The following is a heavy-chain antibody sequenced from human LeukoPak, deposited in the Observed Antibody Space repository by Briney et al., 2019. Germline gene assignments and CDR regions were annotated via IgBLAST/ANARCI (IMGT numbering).Heavy chain of an antibody. J-gene: IGHJ4*02. Sequence: GSLRLSCAASGFTFSSYEMHWVRQAPGKGLVWVSRINTDGGFTRYADSVQGRFIISRDTAKNTLFLQMNSLRAEDTAVYYCAREAKVGGALQYWGQGILVTVSS. V-gene: IGHV3-74*01. CDR2: INTDGGFT. CDR1: GFTFSSYE. CDR3: AREAKVGGALQY. D-gene: IGHD1-26*01.